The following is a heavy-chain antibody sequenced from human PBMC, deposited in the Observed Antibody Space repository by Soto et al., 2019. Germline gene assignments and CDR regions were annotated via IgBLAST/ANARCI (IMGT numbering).Heavy chain of an antibody. V-gene: IGHV4-34*01. J-gene: IGHJ6*02. CDR1: GGSFSGYY. Sequence: PSETLSLTCAVYGGSFSGYYWSWIRQPPGKGLEWIGEINHSGSTNYNPSLKSRVTISVDTSKNQFSLKLSSVTAADTAVYYCARGSPYTVTIIRGRVYYYYGMDVWGQGTTVTVSS. CDR3: ARGSPYTVTIIRGRVYYYYGMDV. D-gene: IGHD4-17*01. CDR2: INHSGST.